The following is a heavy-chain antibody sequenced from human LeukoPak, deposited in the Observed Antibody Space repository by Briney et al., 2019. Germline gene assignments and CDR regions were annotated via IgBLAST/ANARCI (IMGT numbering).Heavy chain of an antibody. V-gene: IGHV3-33*01. D-gene: IGHD1-26*01. CDR2: IGYDGSNK. J-gene: IGHJ4*02. CDR3: ARDQGRWELLSYFDY. CDR1: GFTFSSYG. Sequence: GGSLRLSCAASGFTFSSYGMHWVRQAPGKGLEWVGVIGYDGSNKYYADSVKGRITISTANSKNTLYLQMNSLRAEDTAVYYCARDQGRWELLSYFDYWGQGTLVTVSS.